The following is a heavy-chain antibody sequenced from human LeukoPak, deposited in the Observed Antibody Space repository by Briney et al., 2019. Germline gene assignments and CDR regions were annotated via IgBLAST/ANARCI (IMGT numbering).Heavy chain of an antibody. J-gene: IGHJ4*02. CDR2: FDPEDGDT. D-gene: IGHD5/OR15-5a*01. CDR3: ATGVGVYGRVPFDS. Sequence: ASVKVSCKVSGYTXTELSMHGVRQAPGKGLEWMGGFDPEDGDTIYAQKFQGRVTMTEDTSTDTAYMELSSLRAEDTAVYYCATGVGVYGRVPFDSWGQGTLVTASS. V-gene: IGHV1-24*01. CDR1: GYTXTELS.